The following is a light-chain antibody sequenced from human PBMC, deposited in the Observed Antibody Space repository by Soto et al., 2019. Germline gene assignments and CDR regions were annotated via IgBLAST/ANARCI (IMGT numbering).Light chain of an antibody. Sequence: DIQMTQSPSSLSASVGDRVTITCRASQDVSNYLAWYQQKPGKVPKLLIYAASTLQSGVPSRFSGSESGADFTLTISSLQPEDVATYYCQNYNGAPWTFGQGTQVEIE. V-gene: IGKV1-27*01. CDR3: QNYNGAPWT. CDR1: QDVSNY. CDR2: AAS. J-gene: IGKJ1*01.